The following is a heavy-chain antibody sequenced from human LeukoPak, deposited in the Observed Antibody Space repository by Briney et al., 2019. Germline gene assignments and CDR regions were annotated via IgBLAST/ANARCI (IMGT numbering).Heavy chain of an antibody. CDR3: ARDPYYYDSSGYSYFDY. Sequence: ASVKVSCKASGYTFTSYGISWVRQAPGQGLEWMGWISAYNGNTNYAQKFQGRVTITADKSTSTAYMELSSLRSEDTAVYYCARDPYYYDSSGYSYFDYWGQGTLVTVSS. CDR2: ISAYNGNT. D-gene: IGHD3-22*01. CDR1: GYTFTSYG. J-gene: IGHJ4*02. V-gene: IGHV1-18*01.